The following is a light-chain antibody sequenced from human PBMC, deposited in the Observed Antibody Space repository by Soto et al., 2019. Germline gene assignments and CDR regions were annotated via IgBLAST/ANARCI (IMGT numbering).Light chain of an antibody. J-gene: IGKJ1*01. V-gene: IGKV4-1*01. CDR3: KQYYSTPWT. Sequence: DIVMTQSPDSLDVSLGERATINCKSSQSVLYSSNNKNYLTWYQQKPGQPPKLLIYWASTRESGVPDRSSGSGAGTDFTFTISSPQAEDVAVYYCKQYYSTPWTFGQGTKVEIK. CDR2: WAS. CDR1: QSVLYSSNNKNY.